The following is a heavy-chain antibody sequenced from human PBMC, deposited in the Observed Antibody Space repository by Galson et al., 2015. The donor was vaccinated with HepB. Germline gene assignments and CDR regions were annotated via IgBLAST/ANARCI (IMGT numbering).Heavy chain of an antibody. CDR2: ISSSSSYI. D-gene: IGHD4-23*01. CDR3: ARELSYGGTVDY. J-gene: IGHJ4*02. Sequence: SLRLSCAASGFTFSSYSMNWVRQAPGKGLEWVSSISSSSSYIYYADSVKGRFTISRDNAKNSLYLQMNSLRAEDTAVYYCARELSYGGTVDYWGQGTLVTVSS. V-gene: IGHV3-21*01. CDR1: GFTFSSYS.